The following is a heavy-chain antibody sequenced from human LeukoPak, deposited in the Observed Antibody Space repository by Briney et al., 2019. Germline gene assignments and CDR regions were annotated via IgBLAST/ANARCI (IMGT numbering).Heavy chain of an antibody. V-gene: IGHV3-53*01. Sequence: PGGSLRLSCAASGFTVSDNYMTWVRQAPGKGLEWVSIIYGGSTYYAHSVKGRFTISIDNSKNTVYLQMNSLRAEDTAVYYCARDFEGVHRTTNSYTYYYYMDVWGKGTTVIVSS. CDR1: GFTVSDNY. CDR3: ARDFEGVHRTTNSYTYYYYMDV. D-gene: IGHD2/OR15-2a*01. J-gene: IGHJ6*03. CDR2: IYGGST.